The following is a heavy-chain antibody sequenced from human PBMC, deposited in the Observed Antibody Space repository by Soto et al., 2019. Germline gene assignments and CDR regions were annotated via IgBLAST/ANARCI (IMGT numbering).Heavy chain of an antibody. J-gene: IGHJ4*02. D-gene: IGHD1-7*01. Sequence: EVQLVESGGGLVQPGWSLRLSCAASGFTFSSYWMHWVRQAPGKGLVWVSRIHSDGGTTTYADSVKGRCTMSRDNAQNTLYLQMTSLRDADTAGYYCARPYGRNSHFDYWGQGTRVTVSS. V-gene: IGHV3-74*01. CDR3: ARPYGRNSHFDY. CDR2: IHSDGGTT. CDR1: GFTFSSYW.